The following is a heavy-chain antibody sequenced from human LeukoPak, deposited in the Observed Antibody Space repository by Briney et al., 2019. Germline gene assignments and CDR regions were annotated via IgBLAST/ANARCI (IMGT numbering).Heavy chain of an antibody. CDR2: ISSSGSTI. CDR1: GFTFSDYY. CDR3: ARDARITMVRGVVDP. J-gene: IGHJ5*02. V-gene: IGHV3-11*04. D-gene: IGHD3-10*01. Sequence: GGSLRLSCAASGFTFSDYYMSWIRQAPGKGLEWFSYISSSGSTIYYADSVKGRFTISRDNAKNSLYLQMNSLRAEDTAVYYCARDARITMVRGVVDPWGQGTLVTVSS.